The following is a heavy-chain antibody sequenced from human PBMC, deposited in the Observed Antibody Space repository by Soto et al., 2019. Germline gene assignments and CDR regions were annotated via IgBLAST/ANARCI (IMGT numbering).Heavy chain of an antibody. Sequence: GGSLRLSCAASVFTFSSYGMHWVRQAPGKGLEWVAVIWYDGSNKYYADSVKGRFTISRDNSKNTLYLQMNSLRAEDTALYYCAKDIIRIHYYGMDVWGQGTTVTVSS. V-gene: IGHV3-30*02. CDR1: VFTFSSYG. CDR3: AKDIIRIHYYGMDV. J-gene: IGHJ6*02. CDR2: IWYDGSNK.